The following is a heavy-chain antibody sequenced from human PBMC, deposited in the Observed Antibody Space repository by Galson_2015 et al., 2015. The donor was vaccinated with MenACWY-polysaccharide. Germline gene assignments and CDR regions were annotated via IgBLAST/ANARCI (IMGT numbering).Heavy chain of an antibody. CDR1: GFTFSSYG. D-gene: IGHD2-2*01. CDR3: AKDSVWGGYCSSTSCYYYYGMDV. CDR2: IRYDGSNK. Sequence: SLRLSCAASGFTFSSYGMHWVRQAPGKGLEWVAFIRYDGSNKYYADSVKGRFTISRDNSKKTLYLQMNSLRAEDTAVYYCAKDSVWGGYCSSTSCYYYYGMDVWGQGTTVTVSS. J-gene: IGHJ6*02. V-gene: IGHV3-30*02.